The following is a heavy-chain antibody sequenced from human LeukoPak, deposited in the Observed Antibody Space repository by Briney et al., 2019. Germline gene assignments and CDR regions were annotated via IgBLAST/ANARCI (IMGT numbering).Heavy chain of an antibody. J-gene: IGHJ4*02. CDR2: INPDGSTT. CDR3: ARVGVGMYHFDH. CDR1: GFTLSTYW. D-gene: IGHD2-2*01. V-gene: IGHV3-74*01. Sequence: GGSLRLSCAASGFTLSTYWMHWVRQAPGKGLVWVSRINPDGSTTTYADSVEGRFTISRDNAKNTLYLQMSSLRAEDTAVYYCARVGVGMYHFDHWGQGTPVTVSS.